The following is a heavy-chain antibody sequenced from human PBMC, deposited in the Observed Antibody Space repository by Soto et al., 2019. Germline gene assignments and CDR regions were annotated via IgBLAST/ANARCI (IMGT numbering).Heavy chain of an antibody. CDR2: VSRSSVTT. CDR3: VKDGYCSGDSCYPWYFDY. J-gene: IGHJ4*02. D-gene: IGHD2-15*01. CDR1: GFSCDDYT. V-gene: IGHV3-9*01. Sequence: SLRRSCVASGFSCDDYTMHWVRQAPGKGLEWVAAVSRSSVTTGYADSVKGRFTISRDNAKNSLYLQMNSLRVEDTALYYCVKDGYCSGDSCYPWYFDYWGQGTLVTVSS.